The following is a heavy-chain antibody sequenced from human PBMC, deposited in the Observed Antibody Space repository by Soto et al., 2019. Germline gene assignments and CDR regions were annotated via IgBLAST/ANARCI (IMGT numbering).Heavy chain of an antibody. Sequence: GGSLRLSCAASGFTFSSYAMHWVRQAPGKGLEWVAVISYDGSNKYYADSVKGRFTVSRDNSKNTLYLQMNSLRAEDTAVYYCARDLRDIVVVVAATRDYYYYGMDVWGQGTTVTVSS. D-gene: IGHD2-15*01. CDR2: ISYDGSNK. CDR3: ARDLRDIVVVVAATRDYYYYGMDV. J-gene: IGHJ6*02. V-gene: IGHV3-30-3*01. CDR1: GFTFSSYA.